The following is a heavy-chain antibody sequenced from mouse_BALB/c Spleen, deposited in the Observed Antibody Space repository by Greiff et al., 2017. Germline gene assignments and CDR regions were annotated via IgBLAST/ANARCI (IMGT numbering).Heavy chain of an antibody. CDR1: GFSLTSYG. D-gene: IGHD2-1*01. V-gene: IGHV2-9*02. CDR2: IWAGGST. Sequence: QVQLQQSGPGLVAPSQSLSITCTVSGFSLTSYGVHWVRQPPGKGLEWLGVIWAGGSTNYNSALMSRLSISKDNSKSQVFLKMNSLQTDDTAMYYCARLIYYGNYYAMDYWGQGTSVTVSS. J-gene: IGHJ4*01. CDR3: ARLIYYGNYYAMDY.